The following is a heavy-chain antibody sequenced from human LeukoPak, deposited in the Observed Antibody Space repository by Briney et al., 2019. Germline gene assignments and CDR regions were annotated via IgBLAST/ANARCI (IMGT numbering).Heavy chain of an antibody. V-gene: IGHV3-64*01. CDR1: GFTFSSYA. J-gene: IGHJ4*02. Sequence: QSGGSLRLSCAASGFTFSSYAMHWVRQAPGKGLEYVSAISNGGGSTHYANSVKGRFTISRDNSKNTLYLQMGSLRAEDMAVYYCARPYYDIWSAYVYWGQGTQVTVSS. D-gene: IGHD3-3*01. CDR3: ARPYYDIWSAYVY. CDR2: ISNGGGST.